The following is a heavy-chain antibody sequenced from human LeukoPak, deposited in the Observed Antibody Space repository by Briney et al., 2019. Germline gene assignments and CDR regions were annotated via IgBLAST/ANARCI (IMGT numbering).Heavy chain of an antibody. V-gene: IGHV1-18*01. CDR3: ARRTHSGYDFDY. CDR2: ISAYNGNT. Sequence: ASVKVPCKASGYTFTSYGISWVRQAPGQGLEWMGWISAYNGNTNYAQKLQGRVTMTTDTSTSTAYMELRSLRSDDTAVYYCARRTHSGYDFDYWGQGTLVTVSS. CDR1: GYTFTSYG. J-gene: IGHJ4*02. D-gene: IGHD5-12*01.